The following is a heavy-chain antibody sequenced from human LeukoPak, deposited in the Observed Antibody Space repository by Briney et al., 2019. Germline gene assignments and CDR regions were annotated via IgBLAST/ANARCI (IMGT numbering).Heavy chain of an antibody. CDR3: ARSPGYYFDY. Sequence: SETLSLTCTVSGGSIRNYYWSWIRQPPGKGLEWIGYIYYSGSPNYNTSLKSRVTVSVDTSKNQFSLKLTSVTAADTAVYYCARSPGYYFDYWGQGTLVTVAS. CDR2: IYYSGSP. V-gene: IGHV4-59*08. J-gene: IGHJ4*02. CDR1: GGSIRNYY.